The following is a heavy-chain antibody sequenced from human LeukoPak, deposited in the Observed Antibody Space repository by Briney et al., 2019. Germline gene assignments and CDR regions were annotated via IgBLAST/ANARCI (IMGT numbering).Heavy chain of an antibody. CDR1: GGSFISSSHY. D-gene: IGHD2-2*02. CDR2: RYNTRTT. CDR3: AGAYCSSTSCYSYYFDY. Sequence: SETLSLTCTVSGGSFISSSHYWGWIRQPPGKGLEWIGSRYNTRTTYYNPSLKSRVTISVDTSKNQFSLKLSSVTAADTAVYYCAGAYCSSTSCYSYYFDYWGQGTLVTVSS. J-gene: IGHJ4*02. V-gene: IGHV4-39*01.